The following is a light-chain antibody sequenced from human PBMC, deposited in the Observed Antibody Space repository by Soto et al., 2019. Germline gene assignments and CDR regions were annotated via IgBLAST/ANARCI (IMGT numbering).Light chain of an antibody. CDR3: QQYGSSGT. J-gene: IGKJ1*01. V-gene: IGKV3-20*01. Sequence: VWTQAPGILTLTQGERATLACRASQTVFSSYLAWYQQQPGQAPRLLVYGSSRRAAGIPDRFIGSGSGTDFSLTISRREPDDFGEYYCQQYGSSGTFGQGTKVDIK. CDR1: QTVFSSY. CDR2: GSS.